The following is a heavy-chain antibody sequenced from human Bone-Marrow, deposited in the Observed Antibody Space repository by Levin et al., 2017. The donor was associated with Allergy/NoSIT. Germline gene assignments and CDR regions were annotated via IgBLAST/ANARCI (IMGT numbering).Heavy chain of an antibody. Sequence: PSETLSLTCTLPGGSIIRSDYFWAWIRQPPQKGLEWIGSFSYGGRTYYNPSLKSRVTISVDTSKNQFSLRLNSMTAADTAVYFCARENDFWSGSHFDEWGQGKMVTVSS. D-gene: IGHD3-3*01. J-gene: IGHJ4*02. CDR1: GGSIIRSDYF. CDR3: ARENDFWSGSHFDE. V-gene: IGHV4-39*07. CDR2: FSYGGRT.